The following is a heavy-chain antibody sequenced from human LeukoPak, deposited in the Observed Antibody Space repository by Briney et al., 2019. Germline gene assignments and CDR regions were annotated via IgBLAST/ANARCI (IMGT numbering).Heavy chain of an antibody. J-gene: IGHJ5*02. Sequence: SETLSLTCTVSGGSISRYYWSWIRQPPGKGLEWIGFVYYTGNTNYSPSLESRVTLSVDTSMNQFSLKLRSVTAADTAVYYCARSNDWGNWFDPWGQGTLVTVSS. V-gene: IGHV4-59*01. CDR3: ARSNDWGNWFDP. CDR2: VYYTGNT. CDR1: GGSISRYY. D-gene: IGHD3-9*01.